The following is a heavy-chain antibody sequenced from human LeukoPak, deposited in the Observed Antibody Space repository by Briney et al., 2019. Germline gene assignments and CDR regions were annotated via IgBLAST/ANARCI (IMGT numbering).Heavy chain of an antibody. D-gene: IGHD6-19*01. CDR3: TKEGAVTDSMWFDH. J-gene: IGHJ5*02. Sequence: PGRSLRLSCAASGFTSSSYGIHWVRQAPGKGLEWVAVISSDGRITYYADSVKGRFTISRDNSKSTMYVQMNSLRTEDTAVYYCTKEGAVTDSMWFDHWGQGTLVTVSS. V-gene: IGHV3-30*18. CDR1: GFTSSSYG. CDR2: ISSDGRIT.